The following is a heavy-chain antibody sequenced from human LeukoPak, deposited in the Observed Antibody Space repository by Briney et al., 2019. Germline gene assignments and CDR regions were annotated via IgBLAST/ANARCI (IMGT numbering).Heavy chain of an antibody. Sequence: GGSLRLSCAGSGFTFSHFGMHWVRQSPDKGLEWVAVIANDGSKQFYADSVKGRFIISRANSENTLYLEMNSLRSEDTAMYYCAKDGIGTTNMNGIWTFDLWGQGTRVTVSS. V-gene: IGHV3-30*18. D-gene: IGHD1-7*01. CDR1: GFTFSHFG. CDR2: IANDGSKQ. CDR3: AKDGIGTTNMNGIWTFDL. J-gene: IGHJ4*02.